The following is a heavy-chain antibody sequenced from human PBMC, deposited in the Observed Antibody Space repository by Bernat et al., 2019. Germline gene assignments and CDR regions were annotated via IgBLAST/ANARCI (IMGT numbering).Heavy chain of an antibody. CDR1: GFTFSSYG. V-gene: IGHV3-30*18. CDR3: ANPIDHDYDDSSGYGGLGD. J-gene: IGHJ4*02. D-gene: IGHD3-22*01. Sequence: TSGFTFSSYGMHWARQAPGKGLEWVVVISYDGSNTYYADSVKGRCTISRDNSKNTLYLQMNSLRAADTAVYYCANPIDHDYDDSSGYGGLGDWGQG. CDR2: ISYDGSNT.